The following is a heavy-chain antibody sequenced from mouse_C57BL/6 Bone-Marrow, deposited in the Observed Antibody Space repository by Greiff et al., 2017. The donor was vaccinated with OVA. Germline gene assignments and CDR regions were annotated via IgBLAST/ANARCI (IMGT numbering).Heavy chain of an antibody. CDR2: ISSGGSYT. CDR1: GFTFSSYG. Sequence: DVKLVESGGDLVKPGGSLKLSCAASGFTFSSYGMSWVRQTPDKRLEWVATISSGGSYTYYPDSVKGRFTISRDNAKNTLYLQMSSLKSEDTAMYYCARQGGRYGYGHWGQGTTLTVSS. D-gene: IGHD2-2*01. CDR3: ARQGGRYGYGH. J-gene: IGHJ2*01. V-gene: IGHV5-6*02.